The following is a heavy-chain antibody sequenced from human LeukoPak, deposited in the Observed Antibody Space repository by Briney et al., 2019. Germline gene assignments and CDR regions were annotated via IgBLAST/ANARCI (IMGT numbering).Heavy chain of an antibody. J-gene: IGHJ6*02. D-gene: IGHD6-13*01. Sequence: PGGSLRLSCVASGFPFSSYWMTWVRQPPGKGLEWIGEINHSGSTNYNPSLKSRVTISVDTSKNQFSLKLSSVTAADTAVYYCARGRIAAAGRRYYYYGMDVWGQGTTVTVSS. CDR3: ARGRIAAAGRRYYYYGMDV. CDR2: INHSGST. V-gene: IGHV4-34*01. CDR1: GFPFSSYW.